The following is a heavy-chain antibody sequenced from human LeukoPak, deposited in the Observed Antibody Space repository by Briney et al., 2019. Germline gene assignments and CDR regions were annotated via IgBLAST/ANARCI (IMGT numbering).Heavy chain of an antibody. CDR2: INHSGST. CDR3: ATGKITISGVVPLPYY. V-gene: IGHV4-34*01. CDR1: GGSFSGYY. J-gene: IGHJ4*02. Sequence: SETLSLTCAVYGGSFSGYYWSWIRQPPGKGLEWIGEINHSGSTNYNPSLKSRVTISVDTSKNQFSLKLSSVTAADTAVYYCATGKITISGVVPLPYYWGQGTLVTVSS. D-gene: IGHD3-3*01.